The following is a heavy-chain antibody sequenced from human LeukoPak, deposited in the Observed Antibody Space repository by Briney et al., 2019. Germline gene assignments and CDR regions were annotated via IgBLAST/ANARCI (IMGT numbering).Heavy chain of an antibody. V-gene: IGHV3-33*06. Sequence: GGSLRLSCAASGFTFSSYSMNWVRQAPGKGLEWVAVIWYDGSNKYYADSVKGRFTISRDNSKNTLYLQMNSLRAEDTAVYYCAKDTGYYYDSSGMDYWGQGTLVTVSS. D-gene: IGHD3-22*01. J-gene: IGHJ4*02. CDR1: GFTFSSYS. CDR3: AKDTGYYYDSSGMDY. CDR2: IWYDGSNK.